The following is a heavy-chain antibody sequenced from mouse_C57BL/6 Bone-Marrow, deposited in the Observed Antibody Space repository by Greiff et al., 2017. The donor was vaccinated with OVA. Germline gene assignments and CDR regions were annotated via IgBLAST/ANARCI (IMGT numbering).Heavy chain of an antibody. CDR3: ARHYGSSHPYYFDY. D-gene: IGHD1-1*01. CDR2: ISYDGSN. J-gene: IGHJ2*01. CDR1: GYSITSGYY. Sequence: ESGPGLVKPSQSLSLTCSVTGYSITSGYYWNWIRQFPGNKLEWMGYISYDGSNNYNPSLKNRISITRDTSKNQFFLKLNSVTTEDTATYYCARHYGSSHPYYFDYWGQGTTLTVSS. V-gene: IGHV3-6*01.